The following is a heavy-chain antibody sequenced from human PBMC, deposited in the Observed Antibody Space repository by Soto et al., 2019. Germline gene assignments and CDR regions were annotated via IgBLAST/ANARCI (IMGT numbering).Heavy chain of an antibody. V-gene: IGHV3-15*01. CDR3: TSGCSWCDFHY. CDR1: GFTFSNAW. Sequence: PGGSLRLSCAASGFTFSNAWMTWVRQAPGKGLECVGRIKSETAGGTTDYVAPVKGRFTISRDDSKNTLYLQMNSLKSEDTAVYYCTSGCSWCDFHYWGQGTLVTVSS. J-gene: IGHJ4*02. D-gene: IGHD2-15*01. CDR2: IKSETAGGTT.